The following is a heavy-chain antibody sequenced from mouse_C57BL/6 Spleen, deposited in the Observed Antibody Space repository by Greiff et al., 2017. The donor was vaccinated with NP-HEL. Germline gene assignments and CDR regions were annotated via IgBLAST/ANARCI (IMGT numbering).Heavy chain of an antibody. CDR2: IDPANGNT. CDR3: ARDYGSSWDYFDY. CDR1: GFNIKNTY. J-gene: IGHJ2*01. D-gene: IGHD1-1*01. Sequence: VQLKESVAELVRPGASVKLSCTASGFNIKNTYMHWVKQRPEQGLEWIGRIDPANGNTKYAPKFQGKATITADTSSNTAYLQLSSLTSEDTAIYYCARDYGSSWDYFDYWGQGTTLTVSS. V-gene: IGHV14-3*01.